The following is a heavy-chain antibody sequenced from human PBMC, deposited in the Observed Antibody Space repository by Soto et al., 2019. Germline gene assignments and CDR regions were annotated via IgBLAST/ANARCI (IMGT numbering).Heavy chain of an antibody. D-gene: IGHD3-22*01. J-gene: IGHJ4*02. CDR1: GGSVSSGSYY. Sequence: LSLTCTVSGGSVSSGSYYWSWIRQPPGKGLEWIGYIYYSGSTNYNPSLKSRVTISVDTSKNQFSLKLSSVTAADTAVYYCARVFLGITMIVVVITLGGFDYWGQGTLVTVS. V-gene: IGHV4-61*01. CDR3: ARVFLGITMIVVVITLGGFDY. CDR2: IYYSGST.